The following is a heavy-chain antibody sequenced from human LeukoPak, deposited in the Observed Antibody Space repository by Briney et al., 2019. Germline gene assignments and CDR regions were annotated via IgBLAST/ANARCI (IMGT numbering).Heavy chain of an antibody. Sequence: GGSLRLSCAASGFTFSNAWMSWVRQAPGKGLEWVGRIKSKTDGGTTDYAAPVRGRFTIARDDSKNTLYLQMNSLKTEDTAVYYCARGRLDLGYWGQGTLVTVSS. CDR1: GFTFSNAW. J-gene: IGHJ4*02. V-gene: IGHV3-15*01. D-gene: IGHD6-19*01. CDR2: IKSKTDGGTT. CDR3: ARGRLDLGY.